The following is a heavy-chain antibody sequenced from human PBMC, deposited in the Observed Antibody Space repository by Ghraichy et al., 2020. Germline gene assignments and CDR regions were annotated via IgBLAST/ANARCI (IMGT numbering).Heavy chain of an antibody. CDR2: INPNSGGT. CDR1: GYTFTGYY. D-gene: IGHD6-19*01. J-gene: IGHJ4*02. V-gene: IGHV1-2*02. Sequence: ASVKVSCKASGYTFTGYYMHWVRQAPGQGLEWMGWINPNSGGTNYAQKFQGRVTMTRDTSISTAYMELSRLRSDDTAVYYCARSIAVAGPGGYWGQGTLVTVSS. CDR3: ARSIAVAGPGGY.